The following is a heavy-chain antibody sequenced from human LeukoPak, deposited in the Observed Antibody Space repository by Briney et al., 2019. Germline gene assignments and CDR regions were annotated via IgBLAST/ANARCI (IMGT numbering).Heavy chain of an antibody. J-gene: IGHJ4*02. CDR1: GFTFSSYA. CDR3: AKSQDGGRLFHFDY. D-gene: IGHD1-26*01. V-gene: IGHV3-23*01. CDR2: ISGSGGST. Sequence: GSLRLSCAASGFTFSSYAMSWVRQAPGKGLEWVSVISGSGGSTYSADSVKGRFTISRDNSKNTLYLQMSSLRAEDTAVYFCAKSQDGGRLFHFDYWGQGTLVTVSS.